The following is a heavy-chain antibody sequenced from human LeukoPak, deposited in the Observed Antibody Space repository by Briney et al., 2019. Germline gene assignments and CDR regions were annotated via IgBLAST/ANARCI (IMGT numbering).Heavy chain of an antibody. CDR1: GFTFRSYW. Sequence: GGSLRLSCAASGFTFRSYWMSWVRQAPGRGLDWVATIKQEGNVKYYVDSVKGRFTISRENAENSLYLQMNSLRVEDTAVYYCARLGGETTRFDLWGQGALVTVSS. CDR3: ARLGGETTRFDL. V-gene: IGHV3-7*01. D-gene: IGHD3-16*01. J-gene: IGHJ5*02. CDR2: IKQEGNVK.